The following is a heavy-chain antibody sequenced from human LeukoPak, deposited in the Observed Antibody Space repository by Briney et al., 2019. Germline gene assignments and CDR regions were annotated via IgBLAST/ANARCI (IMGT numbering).Heavy chain of an antibody. J-gene: IGHJ2*01. D-gene: IGHD4-23*01. Sequence: ASVKVSCRASGYTFTDYYLHWVRQAPGQGLEWMGWINPNSGGTNYAQKFQGRVTMTRDTSITTAYMELSRLSSDDTAVYYCARHPGKVTNDWYFDLWGRGTLVTVSS. V-gene: IGHV1-2*02. CDR3: ARHPGKVTNDWYFDL. CDR2: INPNSGGT. CDR1: GYTFTDYY.